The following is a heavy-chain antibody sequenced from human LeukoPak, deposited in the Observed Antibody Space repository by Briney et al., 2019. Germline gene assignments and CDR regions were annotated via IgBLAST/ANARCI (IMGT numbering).Heavy chain of an antibody. Sequence: ASVKVSCKASGYTFTGYYMHWVRQAPEQGLEWMGWINPNSGGTNYAQKFQGRVTVTRDTSTSTVHMELSGLRSEDTAVYYCARDQEGFDYWGQGTLVTVSS. CDR1: GYTFTGYY. V-gene: IGHV1-2*02. CDR3: ARDQEGFDY. CDR2: INPNSGGT. J-gene: IGHJ4*02.